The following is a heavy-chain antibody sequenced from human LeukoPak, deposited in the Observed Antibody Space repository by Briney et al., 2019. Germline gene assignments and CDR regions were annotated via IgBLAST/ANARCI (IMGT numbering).Heavy chain of an antibody. Sequence: SETLSLTCTVSGGSINNANYYWGWIRQPPGKGLEWIGSIYYSGTTNYNPSLKSRVTMSVDTSNNHLSLRLTSVTAADTALYYCARHSYNYYGLDVWGQGTTITVSS. CDR3: ARHSYNYYGLDV. CDR2: IYYSGTT. CDR1: GGSINNANYY. V-gene: IGHV4-39*01. J-gene: IGHJ6*02.